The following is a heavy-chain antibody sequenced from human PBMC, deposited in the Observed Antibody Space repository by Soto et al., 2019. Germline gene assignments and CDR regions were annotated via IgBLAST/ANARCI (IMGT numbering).Heavy chain of an antibody. CDR1: GTSFSEYY. CDR2: INQSGST. CDR3: ATMPEGEMVRGGRNTYYYYYYGMDV. V-gene: IGHV4-34*01. Sequence: SEALSLTCAVSGTSFSEYYWSWIRQPPGKGLEWIGEINQSGSTNYNPSLKSRVTISVDTSKNQFSLKLSSVTAADTAVYYCATMPEGEMVRGGRNTYYYYYYGMDVWGQGTTVT. J-gene: IGHJ6*02. D-gene: IGHD3-10*01.